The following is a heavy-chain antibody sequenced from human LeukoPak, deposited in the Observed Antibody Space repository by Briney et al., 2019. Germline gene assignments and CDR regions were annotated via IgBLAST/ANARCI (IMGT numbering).Heavy chain of an antibody. CDR3: AKDIYYDSSGYYFDY. Sequence: GGSLRLSCAASGFTFDDYAMHWVRQAPGKGLEWVSGISCNSGSIGYADSVKGRFTISRDNAKNSLYPQMNSMRAEDTALYYCAKDIYYDSSGYYFDYWGQGTLVTVSS. CDR2: ISCNSGSI. D-gene: IGHD3-22*01. V-gene: IGHV3-9*01. J-gene: IGHJ4*02. CDR1: GFTFDDYA.